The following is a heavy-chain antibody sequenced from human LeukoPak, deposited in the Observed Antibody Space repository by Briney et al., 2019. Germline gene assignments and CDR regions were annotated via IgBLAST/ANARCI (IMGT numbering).Heavy chain of an antibody. CDR2: IYYSGST. Sequence: SETLSLTCTVSGGSISSYYWSWIRQPPGKGLEWIGYIYYSGSTNFNPSLKSRVTISVDTSKNQFSLKLSSVTAADTAVYYCARGSPYGSGSPLDYWGQGTLVTVSS. V-gene: IGHV4-59*01. J-gene: IGHJ4*02. CDR1: GGSISSYY. CDR3: ARGSPYGSGSPLDY. D-gene: IGHD3-10*01.